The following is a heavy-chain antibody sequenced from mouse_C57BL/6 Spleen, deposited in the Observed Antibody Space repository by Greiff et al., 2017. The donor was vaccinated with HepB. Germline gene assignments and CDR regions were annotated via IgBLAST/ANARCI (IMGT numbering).Heavy chain of an antibody. CDR1: GFNIKNTY. D-gene: IGHD1-1*01. V-gene: IGHV14-3*01. CDR3: ASHFDYDSSPFAY. Sequence: EVQLQQSVAELVRPGASVKLSCTASGFNIKNTYMHWVKQRPEQGLEWIGRIDPANGNTKYAPKFQGKATITADTSSNPAYLQLSSLTSEDTAIYYCASHFDYDSSPFAYWGQGTLVTVSA. CDR2: IDPANGNT. J-gene: IGHJ3*01.